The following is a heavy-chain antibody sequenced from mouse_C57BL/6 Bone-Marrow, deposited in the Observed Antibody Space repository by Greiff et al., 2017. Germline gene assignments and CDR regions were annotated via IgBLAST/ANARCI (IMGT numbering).Heavy chain of an antibody. CDR3: ARWLRLWDY. CDR2: IDPSDSET. Sequence: QVQLQQPGAELVRPGSSVKLSCKASGYTFTSYWMHWVKQRPIQGLEWIGNIDPSDSETPYNQKFKDKATLTVDKSSSTAYMQLSSLTSEDSAVYYCARWLRLWDYWGQGTTLTVSS. V-gene: IGHV1-52*01. J-gene: IGHJ2*01. CDR1: GYTFTSYW. D-gene: IGHD2-2*01.